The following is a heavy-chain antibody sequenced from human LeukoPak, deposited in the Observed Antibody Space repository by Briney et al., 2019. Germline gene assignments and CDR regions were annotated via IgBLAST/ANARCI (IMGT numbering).Heavy chain of an antibody. V-gene: IGHV1-2*02. Sequence: ASVKVSCKASGYTFTSNDINWVRQATGQGLEWMGWINPNSGGTNYAQKFQGRVTMTRDTSISTAYMELSRLRSDDTAVYYCAGTRIDYDILTGWVQAYYFDYWGQGTLVTVSS. CDR1: GYTFTSND. CDR2: INPNSGGT. J-gene: IGHJ4*02. CDR3: AGTRIDYDILTGWVQAYYFDY. D-gene: IGHD3-9*01.